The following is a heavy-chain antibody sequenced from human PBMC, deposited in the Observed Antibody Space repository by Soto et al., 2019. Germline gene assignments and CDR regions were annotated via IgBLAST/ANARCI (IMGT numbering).Heavy chain of an antibody. CDR3: AKGAPFTGGFDP. CDR1: GLTLRSYA. D-gene: IGHD3-16*01. CDR2: ISGRSGVP. Sequence: EGQLLQSGGDLVQPGGSLRLSCAGSGLTLRSYAMTWIRQTPEKGLEWVSTISGRSGVPSYADSVNGRFTVSRDNSKNTLYLQMNSLRPDDTAIYYCAKGAPFTGGFDPWGQGTLVTVAS. V-gene: IGHV3-23*01. J-gene: IGHJ5*02.